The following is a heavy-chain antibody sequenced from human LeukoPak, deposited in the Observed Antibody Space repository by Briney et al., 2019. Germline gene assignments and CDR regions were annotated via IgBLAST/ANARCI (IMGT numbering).Heavy chain of an antibody. V-gene: IGHV1-8*01. CDR3: ARGYCSSTSCWYSDY. J-gene: IGHJ4*02. CDR2: MNPNSGNA. D-gene: IGHD2-2*01. CDR1: GYTFISYD. Sequence: GASVKVSCKASGYTFISYDINWVRQATGQGPEWMGWMNPNSGNAGYAQKFQGRVTMTRDTSISTAYMELSSLRSEDTAVYYCARGYCSSTSCWYSDYWGQGTLVTVSS.